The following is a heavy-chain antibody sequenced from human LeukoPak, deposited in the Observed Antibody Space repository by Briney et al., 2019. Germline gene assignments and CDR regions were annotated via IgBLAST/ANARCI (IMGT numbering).Heavy chain of an antibody. J-gene: IGHJ4*02. CDR1: GYTFTSYY. V-gene: IGHV1-46*01. CDR3: ARDVGDYAVYYFDY. D-gene: IGHD4-17*01. Sequence: ASVKVSCKASGYTFTSYYVHWVRQAPGQGLEWMGIINPSGGSTSYAQKFQGRVTITADESTSTAYMELSSLRSEDTAVYYCARDVGDYAVYYFDYWGQGTLVTVSS. CDR2: INPSGGST.